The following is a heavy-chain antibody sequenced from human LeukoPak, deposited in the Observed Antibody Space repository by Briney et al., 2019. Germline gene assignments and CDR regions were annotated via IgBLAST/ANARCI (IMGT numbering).Heavy chain of an antibody. J-gene: IGHJ1*01. Sequence: ASVKVSCKASGYTFTGYYMHWVRQAPGQGLEWMGWINPNSGGTNYAQKFQGRVTITTDESTSTAYMELSSLRSEDTAVYYCARGPRKVITGYFQHWGQGTLVTVSS. D-gene: IGHD3-16*02. V-gene: IGHV1-2*02. CDR2: INPNSGGT. CDR3: ARGPRKVITGYFQH. CDR1: GYTFTGYY.